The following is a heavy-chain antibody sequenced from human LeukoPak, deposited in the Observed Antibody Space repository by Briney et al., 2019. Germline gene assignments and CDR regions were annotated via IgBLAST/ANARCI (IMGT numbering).Heavy chain of an antibody. V-gene: IGHV1-18*04. J-gene: IGHJ5*02. Sequence: ASVKVSCKASGYTFTSYYMHWVRQAPGQGLEWMGWISAYNGNTNYAQKLQGRVTMTTDTSTSTAYMELRSLRSDDTAVYYCAREGSIQVWSREFDPWGQGTLVTVSS. CDR2: ISAYNGNT. CDR3: AREGSIQVWSREFDP. CDR1: GYTFTSYY. D-gene: IGHD5-18*01.